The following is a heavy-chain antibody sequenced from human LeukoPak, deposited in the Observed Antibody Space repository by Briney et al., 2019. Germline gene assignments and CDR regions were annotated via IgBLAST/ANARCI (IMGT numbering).Heavy chain of an antibody. CDR1: GFTFSDYY. Sequence: GGSLRLICAASGFTFSDYYMSWIRQAPGKGLEWVSYISSSGSTIYYADSVKGRFTISRDNAKNSLYLQMNSLRAEDTAVYYYASLTGIFYYMDVGGKGTTVTVS. D-gene: IGHD3-9*01. CDR3: ASLTGIFYYMDV. CDR2: ISSSGSTI. V-gene: IGHV3-11*01. J-gene: IGHJ6*03.